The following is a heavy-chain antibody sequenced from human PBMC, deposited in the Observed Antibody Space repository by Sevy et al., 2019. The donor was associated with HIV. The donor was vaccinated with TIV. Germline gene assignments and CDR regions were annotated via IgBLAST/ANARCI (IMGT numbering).Heavy chain of an antibody. CDR1: GASISSSGYY. J-gene: IGHJ4*02. Sequence: SETLSLTCTVSGASISSSGYYWGWIRQPPGKGLEWIATINYNGITFYNPSLKSRTTISADTSRNQFSLDLKSVTAADTAIYYCAGPILTYNNGWSYYDYWGQGTVVTVSS. D-gene: IGHD3-10*01. CDR2: INYNGIT. CDR3: AGPILTYNNGWSYYDY. V-gene: IGHV4-39*01.